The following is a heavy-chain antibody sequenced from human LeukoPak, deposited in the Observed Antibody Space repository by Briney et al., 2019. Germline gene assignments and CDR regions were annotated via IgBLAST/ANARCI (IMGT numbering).Heavy chain of an antibody. Sequence: PGGSLRLSCAASGFTFSDYYMSWIRQAPGKGLEWVSYISSSSSYTNYADSVKGRFTISRDNAKNSLYLQMNSQRAEDTAVYYCARDRDYGGNSGAWDIWGQGTMVTVSS. CDR1: GFTFSDYY. CDR2: ISSSSSYT. CDR3: ARDRDYGGNSGAWDI. J-gene: IGHJ3*02. V-gene: IGHV3-11*05. D-gene: IGHD4-23*01.